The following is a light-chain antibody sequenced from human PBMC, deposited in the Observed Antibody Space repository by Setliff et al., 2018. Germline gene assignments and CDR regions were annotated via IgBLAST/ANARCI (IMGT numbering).Light chain of an antibody. CDR2: SSD. CDR3: AAWDDSLSGPV. J-gene: IGLJ3*02. V-gene: IGLV1-44*01. CDR1: RSNIGANT. Sequence: QSVPTQPPSASGTPGQTVTISCSGSRSNIGANTVNWFQQRPGTAPKLLIHSSDRRPSGVSDRFSGSDSGTSASLAISGLQSEDEADYYCAAWDDSLSGPVFGGGTKVTVL.